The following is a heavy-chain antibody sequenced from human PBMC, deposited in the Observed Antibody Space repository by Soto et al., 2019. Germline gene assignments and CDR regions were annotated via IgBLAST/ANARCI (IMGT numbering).Heavy chain of an antibody. J-gene: IGHJ6*02. D-gene: IGHD2-21*02. CDR1: GGSISSSTYY. CDR2: FFIGGNT. CDR3: ARDLWGYCGTDCYPLDV. Sequence: SETLSLTCTVSGGSISSSTYYWGWMRQPPGKGLEWIASFFIGGNTYYNPSLKSRVTISVDTSKNQFSLKLSSVTAADTAVYFCARDLWGYCGTDCYPLDVWGQGTTVTVSS. V-gene: IGHV4-39*02.